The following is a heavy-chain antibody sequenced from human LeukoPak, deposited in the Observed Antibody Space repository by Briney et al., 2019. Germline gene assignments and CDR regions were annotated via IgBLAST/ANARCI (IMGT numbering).Heavy chain of an antibody. CDR3: AREGYSGYDHNFDY. J-gene: IGHJ4*02. V-gene: IGHV3-48*03. D-gene: IGHD5-12*01. CDR1: GLTFSSYE. Sequence: PGGSLRLSCAASGLTFSSYEMNWVRQAPGKGLEWVSYISTSVTTIYYAASVKGRFTISRDNAKNSLYLQMNSLRAEDTAVYYCAREGYSGYDHNFDYWGQGTLVTVSS. CDR2: ISTSVTTI.